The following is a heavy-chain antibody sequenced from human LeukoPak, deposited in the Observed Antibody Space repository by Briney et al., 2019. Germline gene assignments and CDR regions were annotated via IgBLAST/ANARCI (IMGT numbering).Heavy chain of an antibody. CDR3: AAYSGSNRGLDY. J-gene: IGHJ4*02. Sequence: GASVKVSCKASGYTFISYDINWVRQATGQGLEWMGWMSPNSGNTGYAQKFQGRITMTKSTSISTAYMELSDLESEDTAVYYCAAYSGSNRGLDYWGQGTLVTVSS. CDR1: GYTFISYD. D-gene: IGHD1-26*01. CDR2: MSPNSGNT. V-gene: IGHV1-8*01.